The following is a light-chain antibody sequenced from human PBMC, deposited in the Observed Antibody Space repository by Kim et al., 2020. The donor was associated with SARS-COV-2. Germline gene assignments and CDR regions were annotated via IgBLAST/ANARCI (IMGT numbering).Light chain of an antibody. CDR2: KDS. CDR3: QSADSSGTVV. J-gene: IGLJ2*01. CDR1: ALPKQY. V-gene: IGLV3-25*03. Sequence: VSPGQPARITCSGDALPKQYVYWYQQKPGQAPVLVMYKDSERPSGIPERFSGSVSGTTVTLTISGVQSEDEADYYCQSADSSGTVVFGGGTQLTVL.